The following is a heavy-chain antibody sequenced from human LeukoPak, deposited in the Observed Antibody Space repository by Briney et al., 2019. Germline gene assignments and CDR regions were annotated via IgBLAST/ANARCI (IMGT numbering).Heavy chain of an antibody. Sequence: SETLSLTCTVSGGSISSYYRSWIRQPPGKGLEWIGYIYYTGNTNYNPSLKSRVTISVDTSKNQFSLKLSSVTAADTAVYYCARLSRGTGFSRWFDPWGQGTLVTVSS. J-gene: IGHJ5*02. D-gene: IGHD2-8*02. CDR2: IYYTGNT. CDR1: GGSISSYY. V-gene: IGHV4-59*08. CDR3: ARLSRGTGFSRWFDP.